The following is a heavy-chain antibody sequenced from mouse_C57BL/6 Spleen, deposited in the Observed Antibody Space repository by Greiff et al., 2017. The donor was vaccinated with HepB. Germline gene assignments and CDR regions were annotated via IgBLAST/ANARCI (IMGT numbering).Heavy chain of an antibody. CDR2: ISYDGSN. V-gene: IGHV3-6*01. CDR3: ARDRGGAMDY. CDR1: GYSITSGYY. D-gene: IGHD3-1*01. J-gene: IGHJ4*01. Sequence: DVQLQESGPGLVKPSQSLSLTCSVTGYSITSGYYWNWIRQFPGNKLEWMGYISYDGSNNYNPSLKNRISITRDTSKNQFFLKLNSVTTEDTATYYCARDRGGAMDYWGQGTSVTVSS.